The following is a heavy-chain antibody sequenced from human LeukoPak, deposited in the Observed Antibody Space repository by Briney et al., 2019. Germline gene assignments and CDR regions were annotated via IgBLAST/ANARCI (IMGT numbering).Heavy chain of an antibody. CDR1: GFTLSSYA. CDR2: ISGSGGST. CDR3: AKDGGYCSSTSCRSDY. D-gene: IGHD2-2*01. J-gene: IGHJ4*02. V-gene: IGHV3-23*01. Sequence: GGPLRLSCAASGFTLSSYAMSWVRQAPGKGLEWVSAISGSGGSTYYADPLKGRYTISRDNSKTTLYLQMKSLRGEDTAVYYCAKDGGYCSSTSCRSDYWGQGTLVTVSS.